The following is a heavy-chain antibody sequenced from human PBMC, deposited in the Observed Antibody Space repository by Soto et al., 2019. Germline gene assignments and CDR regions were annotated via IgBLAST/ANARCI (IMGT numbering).Heavy chain of an antibody. Sequence: PSGTLSVTCAVSGGSGSSGSYYWSWIRQPPGKGLEWIGYMYYSGSTNYNPSLKSRVTISLDTSKNQFSLKLSSVTAADTAVYFCARTRDFWSGNDAFDIWGQGTMVTVSS. CDR1: GGSGSSGSYY. CDR2: MYYSGST. CDR3: ARTRDFWSGNDAFDI. V-gene: IGHV4-61*01. J-gene: IGHJ3*02. D-gene: IGHD3-3*01.